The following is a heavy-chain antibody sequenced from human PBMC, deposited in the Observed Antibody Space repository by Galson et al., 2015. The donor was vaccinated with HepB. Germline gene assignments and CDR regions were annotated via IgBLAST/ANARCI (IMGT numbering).Heavy chain of an antibody. CDR2: ISSRSSSR. CDR3: ARGDLNDILSGIDY. V-gene: IGHV3-48*02. Sequence: SLRLSCAASGFTFSSSNMNWVRQAPGKGLEWVSYISSRSSSRYYADSVKGRFTISRDNAKDSLSLQMDSLRDEDTAVYFCARGDLNDILSGIDYWGQGTLVTVSS. CDR1: GFTFSSSN. D-gene: IGHD3-9*01. J-gene: IGHJ4*02.